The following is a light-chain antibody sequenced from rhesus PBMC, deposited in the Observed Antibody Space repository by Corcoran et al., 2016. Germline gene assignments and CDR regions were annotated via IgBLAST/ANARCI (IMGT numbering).Light chain of an antibody. CDR1: QGISRY. CDR2: DAS. V-gene: IGKV1-38*01. CDR3: QQRSSCPLT. Sequence: DIQLTQSPSSLSASVGDRVTITCRASQGISRYLAWYQQKPGKAPRLLIYDASNLQSGVPSRFSCIGSGTDFTLTINNLRTEDFAVYCCQQRSSCPLTFGGGTKVE. J-gene: IGKJ4*01.